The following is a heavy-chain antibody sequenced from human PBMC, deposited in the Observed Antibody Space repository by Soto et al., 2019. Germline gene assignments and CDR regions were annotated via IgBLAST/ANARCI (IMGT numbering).Heavy chain of an antibody. Sequence: QVQLVQSGAEVKKPGSSVKVSCKASGGTFSSYTISWVRQAPGQGLEWMGRIIPILGIANYAQKFLGRVTITADKSTSTAYMELSSLRSEDTAVYYCARTYCSGGSCSGQTSYYYGMDVWGQGTTVTVSS. CDR2: IIPILGIA. CDR3: ARTYCSGGSCSGQTSYYYGMDV. J-gene: IGHJ6*02. CDR1: GGTFSSYT. V-gene: IGHV1-69*02. D-gene: IGHD2-15*01.